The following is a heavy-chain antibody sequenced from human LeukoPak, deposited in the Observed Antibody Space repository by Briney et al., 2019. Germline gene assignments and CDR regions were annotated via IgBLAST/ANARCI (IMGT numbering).Heavy chain of an antibody. CDR2: ISSSSSYI. CDR3: ASGGSSSWYDY. CDR1: GFIFSDYY. Sequence: PGGSLRLSCAASGFIFSDYYMSWIGQAPGKGLEWVSSISSSSSYIYYADSVKGRFTISRDNAKNSLYLQMNSLRAEDTAVYYCASGGSSSWYDYWGQGTLVTVSS. J-gene: IGHJ4*02. V-gene: IGHV3-11*06. D-gene: IGHD6-13*01.